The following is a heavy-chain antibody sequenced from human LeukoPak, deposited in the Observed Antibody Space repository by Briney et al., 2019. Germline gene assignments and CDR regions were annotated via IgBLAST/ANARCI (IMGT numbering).Heavy chain of an antibody. V-gene: IGHV3-15*01. D-gene: IGHD3-10*01. CDR2: IKSKTDGGTT. CDR3: TTTIITMVRGVIAHLDY. Sequence: PGGSLRLSCAASGFTFSNAWMSWVRQAPGKGLEWVGRIKSKTDGGTTDYAAPVKGRFTISRDDPKNTLYLQMNSLKTEDTAVYYCTTTIITMVRGVIAHLDYWGQGTLVTVSS. CDR1: GFTFSNAW. J-gene: IGHJ4*02.